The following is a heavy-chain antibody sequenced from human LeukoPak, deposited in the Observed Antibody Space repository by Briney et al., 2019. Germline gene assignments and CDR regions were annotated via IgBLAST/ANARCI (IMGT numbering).Heavy chain of an antibody. J-gene: IGHJ6*03. Sequence: AASVKVSCKASGYTFTGYYMHWVRQAPGQGLEWMGWINPNSGGTNYAQKFQGRVTMTRDTSISTAYMELSRLRSDDTAVYYCARVALYSGYEGYMDVWGKGTRSPSP. D-gene: IGHD5-12*01. CDR1: GYTFTGYY. CDR3: ARVALYSGYEGYMDV. V-gene: IGHV1-2*02. CDR2: INPNSGGT.